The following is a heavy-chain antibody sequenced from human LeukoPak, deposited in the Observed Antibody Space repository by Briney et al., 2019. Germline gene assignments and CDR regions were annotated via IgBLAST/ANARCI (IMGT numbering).Heavy chain of an antibody. CDR2: ISYDGRNQ. Sequence: GGSLRLSCAASGFTFSSYAFHWVRQAPGKGLEWVAVISYDGRNQNFADSVKGRFTISRDNSKNTLYLQMNSLRAEDTAVYYCAWERYYFDSWGQGTLVTVSS. V-gene: IGHV3-30*04. J-gene: IGHJ4*02. CDR1: GFTFSSYA. CDR3: AWERYYFDS.